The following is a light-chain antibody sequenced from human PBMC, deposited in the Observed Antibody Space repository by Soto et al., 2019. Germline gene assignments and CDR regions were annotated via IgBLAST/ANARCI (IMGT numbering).Light chain of an antibody. V-gene: IGKV2-28*01. J-gene: IGKJ1*01. CDR3: MQALQTPWT. Sequence: DIVMTQSPLSLPVTPGEPASISCRSSQSLLHSNGYNYLDWYLQKPGQSPQLLIYLGSNRASGVPDRFSGSGTGTDFTLKISRVEAEDVGVYYCMQALQTPWTFGQGTTGDIK. CDR2: LGS. CDR1: QSLLHSNGYNY.